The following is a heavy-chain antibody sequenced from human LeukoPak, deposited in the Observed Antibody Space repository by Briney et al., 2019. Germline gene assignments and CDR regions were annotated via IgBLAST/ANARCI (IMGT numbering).Heavy chain of an antibody. V-gene: IGHV3-23*01. Sequence: PGGSLRLSCVASGFTFSSYAMTWVRPAPGKGLEGVTHINSDGDNAYYADSVKGRFAISRDNSKNTLYLQMNSLRAEDTALYYCARRGNAFDFWGQGTMVTVSS. D-gene: IGHD3-16*01. CDR1: GFTFSSYA. CDR3: ARRGNAFDF. CDR2: INSDGDNA. J-gene: IGHJ3*01.